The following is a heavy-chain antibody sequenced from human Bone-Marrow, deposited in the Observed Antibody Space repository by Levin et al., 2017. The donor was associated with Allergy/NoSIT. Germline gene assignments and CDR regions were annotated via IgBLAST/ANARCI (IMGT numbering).Heavy chain of an antibody. CDR3: ARHRDTTMLLGWFDP. D-gene: IGHD5-18*01. CDR1: GGSLGSSY. Sequence: SETLSLTCTVSGGSLGSSYWSWIRQSPGKGLEWIGYISYNGSSNYSPNYNPSLKSRVTISLDTSKNQFSLRLRSVTAADTAVYHCARHRDTTMLLGWFDPWGPGTLVTVSS. V-gene: IGHV4-59*08. J-gene: IGHJ5*02. CDR2: ISYNGSS.